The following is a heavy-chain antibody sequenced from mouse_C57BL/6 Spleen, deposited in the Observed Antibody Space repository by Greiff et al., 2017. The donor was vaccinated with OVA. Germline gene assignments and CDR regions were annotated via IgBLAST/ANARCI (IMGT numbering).Heavy chain of an antibody. CDR1: GYTFTSYW. D-gene: IGHD1-1*01. CDR2: IDPSDSET. Sequence: QVQLQQPGAELVRPGYSVKLSCKASGYTFTSYWMHWVKQRPIQGLEWIGNIDPSDSETHYNQKFKDKATLTVDKSSSTAYMQLSSLTSEDSAVYYCAITTVVADYFDYWGQGTTLTVSS. J-gene: IGHJ2*01. V-gene: IGHV1-52*01. CDR3: AITTVVADYFDY.